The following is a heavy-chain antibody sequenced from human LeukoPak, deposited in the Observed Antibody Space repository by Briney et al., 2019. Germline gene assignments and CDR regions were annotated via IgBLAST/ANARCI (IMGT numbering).Heavy chain of an antibody. CDR2: IYYSGST. CDR3: ARVRPGYSSGWYFDL. D-gene: IGHD6-19*01. V-gene: IGHV4-39*07. Sequence: SETLSLTCTVFGGSISSYYWGWIRQPPGKGLEWIGSIYYSGSTYYNPSLKSRVTISVDMSKNQFSLKLSSVTAADTAVYYCARVRPGYSSGWYFDLWGRGTLVTVSS. J-gene: IGHJ2*01. CDR1: GGSISSYY.